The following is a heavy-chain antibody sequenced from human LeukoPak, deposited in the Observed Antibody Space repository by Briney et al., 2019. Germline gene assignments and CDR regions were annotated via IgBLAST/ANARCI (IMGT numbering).Heavy chain of an antibody. D-gene: IGHD3-9*01. V-gene: IGHV3-43D*03. J-gene: IGHJ5*02. CDR2: ITWDGGST. CDR1: GFTFDDYA. Sequence: GGSLRLSCAASGFTFDDYAMHWVRQASGKGLEWVSHITWDGGSTHYADSVEGRFTISRDNRENSLYLQMNSLRAEDTAVYYCAKSPRYDILTGSRGWFDPWGQGTLVTVSS. CDR3: AKSPRYDILTGSRGWFDP.